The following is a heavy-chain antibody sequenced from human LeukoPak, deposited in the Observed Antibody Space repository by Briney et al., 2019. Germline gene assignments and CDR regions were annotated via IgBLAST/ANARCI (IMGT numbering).Heavy chain of an antibody. CDR2: IKSKTDGGTT. Sequence: GGSLRLSCAASGFTFNNAWMSWVRQAPGKGPEWVGRIKSKTDGGTTDYAAPVKGRFPIPRDDSKNTLYLQMDSLKTEDTAVYYCTTDIRQGYSYGSFDYWGQGTLVTVSS. J-gene: IGHJ4*02. CDR1: GFTFNNAW. CDR3: TTDIRQGYSYGSFDY. D-gene: IGHD5-18*01. V-gene: IGHV3-15*01.